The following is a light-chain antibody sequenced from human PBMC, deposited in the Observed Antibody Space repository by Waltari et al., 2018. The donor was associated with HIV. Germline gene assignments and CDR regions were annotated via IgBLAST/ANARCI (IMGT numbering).Light chain of an antibody. Sequence: QSVLTQPPSASGTPGQRVTISCSGSSSNIGSSYVYWYQQLPGTAPKLLMYRNNQRPSGFPDLFSGSKPGTSASLAISGLRSEDEADYYCATWDDSLSGLWVFGGGTKLTVL. CDR1: SSNIGSSY. V-gene: IGLV1-47*01. CDR3: ATWDDSLSGLWV. CDR2: RNN. J-gene: IGLJ3*02.